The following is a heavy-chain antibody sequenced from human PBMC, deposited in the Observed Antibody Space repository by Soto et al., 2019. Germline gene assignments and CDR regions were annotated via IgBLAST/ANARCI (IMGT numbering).Heavy chain of an antibody. J-gene: IGHJ3*01. CDR2: FHSDGSTT. D-gene: IGHD2-21*02. Sequence: EVQLVEAEGGLVQRGGSLRLSCAASGFTFNYYWMHWVRQAPGQGLVWVSHFHSDGSTTTYADSVNGRFTISRDNATNTLYLPMTSLRAEDTAVYYCVRGDKGGFDLWGQGTTVTVSS. V-gene: IGHV3-74*01. CDR1: GFTFNYYW. CDR3: VRGDKGGFDL.